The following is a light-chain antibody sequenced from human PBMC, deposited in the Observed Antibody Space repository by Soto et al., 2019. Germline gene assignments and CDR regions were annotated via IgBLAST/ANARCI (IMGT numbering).Light chain of an antibody. CDR3: QSADSSGAYV. Sequence: ELTQPPSVSVSPGQTARITCSGDTLPRQYPYWYQQKPGQAPVLIINKNSERPSGIPERFSGSTSGTTVTLTISGVQAEDEADYYCQSADSSGAYVFGTGTKVTVL. J-gene: IGLJ1*01. CDR2: KNS. V-gene: IGLV3-25*02. CDR1: TLPRQY.